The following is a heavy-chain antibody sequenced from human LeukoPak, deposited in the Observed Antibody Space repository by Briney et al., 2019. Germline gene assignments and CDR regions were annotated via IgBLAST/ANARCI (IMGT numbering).Heavy chain of an antibody. D-gene: IGHD3-22*01. Sequence: VASVKVSCKASGYDFTSYAMHWVRQAPGQRLEWMGWINAGNGNTKYSQKFQDRVTVTRDTSTSTAYMELSSLRSEDTAVYYCAKDEKGYYHDTSGYPDAFDIWGQGTMVTVSS. CDR3: AKDEKGYYHDTSGYPDAFDI. CDR2: INAGNGNT. J-gene: IGHJ3*02. CDR1: GYDFTSYA. V-gene: IGHV1-3*01.